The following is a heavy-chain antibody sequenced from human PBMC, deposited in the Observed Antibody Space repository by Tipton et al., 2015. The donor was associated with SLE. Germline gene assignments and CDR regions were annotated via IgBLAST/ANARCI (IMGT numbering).Heavy chain of an antibody. CDR2: ISPYNGNT. Sequence: QSGPEVKKPGASVTASCKTSGYSFSDYDITWVRQAPGQPLEWMGWISPYNGNTNYSQNFQGRVTMTTDTSTSTAYMELRSLRSDDTAVYYCAREHFYESSGYYLGFYYFDYWGQGTLVTVSS. D-gene: IGHD3-22*01. V-gene: IGHV1-18*01. CDR3: AREHFYESSGYYLGFYYFDY. CDR1: GYSFSDYD. J-gene: IGHJ4*02.